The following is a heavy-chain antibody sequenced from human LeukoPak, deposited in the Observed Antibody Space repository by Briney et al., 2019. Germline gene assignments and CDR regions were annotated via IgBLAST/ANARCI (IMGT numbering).Heavy chain of an antibody. D-gene: IGHD5-18*01. CDR1: GGSISSYY. V-gene: IGHV4-59*08. J-gene: IGHJ2*01. CDR2: IYYSGST. Sequence: PSETLSLTCTVSGGSISSYYWSWLRQPPGKGLEWIGYIYYSGSTNYNPSLKSRVTISVDTSKNQFSLKLSSVTAADTAVYYCARRDDSYGYRWYFDLWGRGTLVTVSS. CDR3: ARRDDSYGYRWYFDL.